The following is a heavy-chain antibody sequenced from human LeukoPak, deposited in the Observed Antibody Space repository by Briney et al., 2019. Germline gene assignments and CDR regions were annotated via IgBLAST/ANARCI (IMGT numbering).Heavy chain of an antibody. Sequence: PSETLSLTCAVYGGSFSGYYWSWIRQHPGKGLEWIGYIYYSGSTYYNPSLKSRVTISVDTSKNQFSLKLSSVTAADTAVYYCARGYDSSGYYLRDYFDYWGQGTLVTVSS. CDR3: ARGYDSSGYYLRDYFDY. CDR2: IYYSGST. V-gene: IGHV4-31*11. J-gene: IGHJ4*02. D-gene: IGHD3-22*01. CDR1: GGSFSGYY.